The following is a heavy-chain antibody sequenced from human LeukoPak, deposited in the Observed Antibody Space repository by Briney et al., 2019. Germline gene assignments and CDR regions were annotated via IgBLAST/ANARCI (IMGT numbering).Heavy chain of an antibody. V-gene: IGHV3-66*02. CDR2: IYSGAGT. D-gene: IGHD1-26*01. J-gene: IGHJ4*02. CDR3: AREHQVAATPFDY. Sequence: LAGSLRLSCAASGFTVSSNYMSWVRQAPGKGLEWVSIIYSGAGTYYADSVKGRFTISRDNSKNTLYLQMNSLRAEDTGVYFCAREHQVAATPFDYWGQGTLVTVSS. CDR1: GFTVSSNY.